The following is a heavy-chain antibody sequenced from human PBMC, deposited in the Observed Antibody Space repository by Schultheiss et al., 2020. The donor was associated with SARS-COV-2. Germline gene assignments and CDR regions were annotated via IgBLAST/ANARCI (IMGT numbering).Heavy chain of an antibody. D-gene: IGHD3-3*01. Sequence: GGSLRLSCAASGFTVSSSYMSWVRQAPGKGLEWVAVISYDGSNNYYADSVKGRFTISRDNSKNTLYLQMNSLRAEDTAVYYCAKSYNDFAGYYYGMDVWGQGTTVTVSS. J-gene: IGHJ6*02. V-gene: IGHV3-30*18. CDR2: ISYDGSNN. CDR1: GFTVSSSY. CDR3: AKSYNDFAGYYYGMDV.